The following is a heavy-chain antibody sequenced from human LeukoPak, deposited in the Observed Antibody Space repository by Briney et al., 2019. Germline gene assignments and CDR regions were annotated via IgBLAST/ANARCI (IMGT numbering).Heavy chain of an antibody. CDR2: TYYRSRWYS. V-gene: IGHV6-1*01. CDR3: ARDPEHSLSIFDS. J-gene: IGHJ4*02. Sequence: SQTLSLTCAISGDSVSSNGAAWSWIRQSPSRGLEWLGRTYYRSRWYSDYALSVKSRITVNPDTSKNQFSLQLNSVTPEDTAVYYCARDPEHSLSIFDSWGQGTLVTVSS. CDR1: GDSVSSNGAA. D-gene: IGHD1/OR15-1a*01.